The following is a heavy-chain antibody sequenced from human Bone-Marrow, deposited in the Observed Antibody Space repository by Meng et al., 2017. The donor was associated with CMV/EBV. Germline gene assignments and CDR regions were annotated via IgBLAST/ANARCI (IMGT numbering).Heavy chain of an antibody. CDR1: GGTFSRYA. CDR2: IIPIFGTA. J-gene: IGHJ4*02. CDR3: AREDYYDSSGPVFDY. D-gene: IGHD3-22*01. V-gene: IGHV1-69*05. Sequence: SGGTFSRYAISWVRQAPGQGLEWMGGIIPIFGTANYAQKFQGRVTITTDESTSTAYMELSSLRSEDTAVYYCAREDYYDSSGPVFDYWGQGTLVTVSS.